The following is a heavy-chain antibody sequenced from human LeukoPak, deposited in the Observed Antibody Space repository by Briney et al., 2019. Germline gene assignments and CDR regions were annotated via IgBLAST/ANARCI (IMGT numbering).Heavy chain of an antibody. CDR1: GYSINSGYY. CDR2: IYHSGST. Sequence: PSETLSLTCAVSGYSINSGYYWGWIRQLPGKGLEWIGSIYHSGSTYYNPSLERRVTISVDTSKNQFSLKLSSVTAADTAVYYCARRTYYYDSGGPDYWGQGTQVTVSS. J-gene: IGHJ4*02. CDR3: ARRTYYYDSGGPDY. V-gene: IGHV4-38-2*01. D-gene: IGHD3-22*01.